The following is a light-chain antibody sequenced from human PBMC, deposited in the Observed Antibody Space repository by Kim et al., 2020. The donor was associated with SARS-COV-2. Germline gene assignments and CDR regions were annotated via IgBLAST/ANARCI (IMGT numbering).Light chain of an antibody. J-gene: IGKJ1*01. Sequence: EIVMTQSPATLSVSPGERATLSCRASQSVSSNLAWYQQKPGQAPRLLIYDASTRDTGIPARFSGSGSGTEFTLTISSLQSEDFAVYSCQQYNNWPPGTFGQGTKVDIK. CDR1: QSVSSN. CDR2: DAS. V-gene: IGKV3-15*01. CDR3: QQYNNWPPGT.